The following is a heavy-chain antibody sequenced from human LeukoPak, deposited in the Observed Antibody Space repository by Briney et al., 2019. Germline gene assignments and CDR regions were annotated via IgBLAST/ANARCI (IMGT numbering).Heavy chain of an antibody. CDR2: IISDGSAT. D-gene: IGHD3-10*01. J-gene: IGHJ4*02. V-gene: IGHV3-74*01. CDR3: ARGHVPGSVRHWDY. Sequence: GGSLRLSCAASGFTFSSHWMHWVRQAPGKWLVWVSRIISDGSATNYADSVKGRFTIFRDNAKNTLYLQMNSLRAEDTAIYYCARGHVPGSVRHWDYWGQGALVTVSS. CDR1: GFTFSSHW.